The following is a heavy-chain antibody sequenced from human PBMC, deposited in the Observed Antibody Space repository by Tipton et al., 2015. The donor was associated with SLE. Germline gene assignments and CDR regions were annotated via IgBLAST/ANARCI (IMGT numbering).Heavy chain of an antibody. D-gene: IGHD2-8*01. CDR3: VKDRPVIDTLYATEAYYFDS. CDR1: GFTFGNSA. V-gene: IGHV3-23*01. Sequence: SLRLSCAASGFTFGNSAMSWVRQAPGKGLEWISTISGNGYASYYADSVKGRLSISRDNSNSTLYLQMNSLRADDAAVYYCVKDRPVIDTLYATEAYYFDSWGQGTLVTVSS. CDR2: ISGNGYAS. J-gene: IGHJ4*02.